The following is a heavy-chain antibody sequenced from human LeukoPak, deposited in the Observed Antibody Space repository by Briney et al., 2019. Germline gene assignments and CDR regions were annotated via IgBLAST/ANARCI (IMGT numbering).Heavy chain of an antibody. D-gene: IGHD4-17*01. CDR2: TYYRSKWYT. V-gene: IGHV6-1*01. Sequence: SQTLSLTCAISGDSVSSNSATWNWIRQSPSRGLEWLGRTYYRSKWYTDYAVSVKSRITINPVTSKNQFSLQPNSVTPEDTAVYYCARDRYADYGFDYWGQGTLVTVSS. J-gene: IGHJ4*02. CDR3: ARDRYADYGFDY. CDR1: GDSVSSNSAT.